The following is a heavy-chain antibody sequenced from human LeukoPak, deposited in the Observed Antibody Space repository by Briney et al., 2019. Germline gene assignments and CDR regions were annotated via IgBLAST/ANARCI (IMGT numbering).Heavy chain of an antibody. Sequence: GGSLRLSCAASGFTVSRNYMSWVRQAPGRGLVWVSVIYSGGSTYYADSVKGRFPISRDNSKNTLYPQMNSPRTEDTAVYYCATGIAGSGTVFDYWGQGTLVTVSS. D-gene: IGHD6-13*01. V-gene: IGHV3-66*01. CDR1: GFTVSRNY. CDR2: IYSGGST. J-gene: IGHJ4*02. CDR3: ATGIAGSGTVFDY.